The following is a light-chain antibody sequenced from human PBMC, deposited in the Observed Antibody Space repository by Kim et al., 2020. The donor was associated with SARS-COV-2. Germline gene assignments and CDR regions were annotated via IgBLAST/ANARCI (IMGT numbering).Light chain of an antibody. CDR3: LQDYAYTVT. Sequence: ASVGDRVIIACRASQGVRSDLGWYQQKPGKAPKVLIYAAVGLQTGVPSRFSGSQSGTVFTLTISSLQPEDSATYYCLQDYAYTVTIGGGTKVDIK. J-gene: IGKJ4*02. CDR2: AAV. V-gene: IGKV1-6*01. CDR1: QGVRSD.